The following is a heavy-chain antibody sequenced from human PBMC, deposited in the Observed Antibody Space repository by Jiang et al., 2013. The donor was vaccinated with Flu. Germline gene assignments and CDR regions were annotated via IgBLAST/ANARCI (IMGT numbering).Heavy chain of an antibody. V-gene: IGHV2-5*01. D-gene: IGHD6-19*01. Sequence: PTQTLTLTCTFSGFSLSAHGVAVGWVRQPPGKALEWLALIYYNDNKQYSPSLRRRLTITRDNSKNQVVLTMTNMDPVDTATYYCARGLAVAGYWFDPWGQGTLVTVSS. CDR2: IYYNDNK. CDR1: GFSLSAHGVA. CDR3: ARGLAVAGYWFDP. J-gene: IGHJ5*02.